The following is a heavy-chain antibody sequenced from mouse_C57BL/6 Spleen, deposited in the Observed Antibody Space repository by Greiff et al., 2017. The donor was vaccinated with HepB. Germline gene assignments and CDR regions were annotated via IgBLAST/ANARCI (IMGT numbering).Heavy chain of an antibody. Sequence: QVQLQQPGAELVRPGSSVKLSCKASGYTFTSYWMDWVKQRPGQGLEWIGNIYPSDSETHYNQKFKDKATLTVDKSSSTAYMQFSSLTSEDSAVYYCARRRHCAMDYWGQGTSVTVSS. CDR1: GYTFTSYW. CDR3: ARRRHCAMDY. J-gene: IGHJ4*01. CDR2: IYPSDSET. V-gene: IGHV1-61*01.